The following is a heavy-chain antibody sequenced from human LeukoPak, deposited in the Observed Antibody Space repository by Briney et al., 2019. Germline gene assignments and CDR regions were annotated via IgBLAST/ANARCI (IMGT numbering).Heavy chain of an antibody. CDR3: AQSSGYNWFDP. D-gene: IGHD3-22*01. CDR1: GFTFSDYY. J-gene: IGHJ5*02. CDR2: IRSSGSTI. Sequence: GGSLRFSCAASGFTFSDYYMSWIRQAPGKGLEWVSYIRSSGSTIYYADSVKGRFTISRDNAKNSLYLQMNSLRAEDTAVYYCAQSSGYNWFDPWGQGTLVTVSS. V-gene: IGHV3-11*04.